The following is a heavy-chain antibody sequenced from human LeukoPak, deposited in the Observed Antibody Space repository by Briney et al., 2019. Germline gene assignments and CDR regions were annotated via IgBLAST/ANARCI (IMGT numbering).Heavy chain of an antibody. CDR3: ARGWELPDAFDI. V-gene: IGHV4-59*08. D-gene: IGHD1-26*01. CDR2: IYYSGSA. Sequence: SETLSLTCTVSGGSISDYSWSWIRQPPGKGLEWIGNIYYSGSANHNPSLKSRVTISRDTSKNQFSLKLTSVTAADTAVYYCARGWELPDAFDIWGQGTMVTVSS. J-gene: IGHJ3*02. CDR1: GGSISDYS.